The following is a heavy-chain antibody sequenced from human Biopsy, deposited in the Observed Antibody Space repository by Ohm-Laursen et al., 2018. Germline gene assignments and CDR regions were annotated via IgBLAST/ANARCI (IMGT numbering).Heavy chain of an antibody. J-gene: IGHJ6*02. CDR2: IYPGGST. CDR1: GGDINNYY. D-gene: IGHD4-11*01. CDR3: ARDSGILNYGNFKYYHYYGMDV. Sequence: PSDTLSLTCNVSGGDINNYYWSWIRQPAGKGLEWIGRIYPGGSTNYNPSLQSRVSISVDTSRNQVSLTLSSVTAADTAVYYCARDSGILNYGNFKYYHYYGMDVWGQGTKVTVSS. V-gene: IGHV4-4*07.